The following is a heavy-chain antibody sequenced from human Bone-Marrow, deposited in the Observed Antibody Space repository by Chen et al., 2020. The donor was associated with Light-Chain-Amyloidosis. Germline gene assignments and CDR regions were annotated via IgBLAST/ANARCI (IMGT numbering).Heavy chain of an antibody. J-gene: IGHJ4*02. D-gene: IGHD3-10*01. CDR2: IYYSGST. CDR1: GGSISSSSYY. V-gene: IGHV4-39*07. Sequence: KPSETLSLTCTVSGGSISSSSYYWGWIRQPPGKGLEWIGSIYYSGSTYYNPSLKSRVTISVDTSKNQFSLKLSSVTXADTAVYYCARARLNMVRGVAPYYFDYWGQGTLVTVSS. CDR3: ARARLNMVRGVAPYYFDY.